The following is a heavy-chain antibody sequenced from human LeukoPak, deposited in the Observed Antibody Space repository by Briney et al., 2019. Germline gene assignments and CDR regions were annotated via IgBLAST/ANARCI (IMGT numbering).Heavy chain of an antibody. CDR3: ARDYKYAFDN. CDR1: GFTFSDYS. D-gene: IGHD5-24*01. V-gene: IGHV3-48*01. CDR2: IGIDSGNT. J-gene: IGHJ4*02. Sequence: GGSLRLSCAASGFTFSDYSMNWVRQAPGKGLEWISYIGIDSGNTNYADSVKGRFTISGEKAKNSLYLQMNSLRVEDTAVYYCARDYKYAFDNWGQGTLVTVSS.